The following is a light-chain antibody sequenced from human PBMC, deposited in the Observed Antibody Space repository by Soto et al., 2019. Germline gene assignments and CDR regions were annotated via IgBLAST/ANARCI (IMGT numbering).Light chain of an antibody. J-gene: IGLJ3*02. CDR2: GNT. CDR3: QSYDSSLTGWV. V-gene: IGLV1-40*01. CDR1: SSNIGAGYD. Sequence: QSVLTQAPSVSVAPGQRVTISCTGSSSNIGAGYDVHWYQQLPGTAPKLLIYGNTNRPSGVPDRFSGSKSGTSASLAITGLQGDDEADYYCQSYDSSLTGWVFGGGTQLTVL.